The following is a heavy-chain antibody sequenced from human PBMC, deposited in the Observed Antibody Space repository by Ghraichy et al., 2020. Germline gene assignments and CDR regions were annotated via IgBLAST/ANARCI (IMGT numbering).Heavy chain of an antibody. Sequence: SETLSLTCTVSGGSISSYYWSWIRQPPGKGLEWIGYIYYSGSTNYNPSLESRVTISVDTSKNQVSLKLSSVTAADTAVYYCAGLSGYNTGRKEFDYWGQGTLVTVSS. V-gene: IGHV4-59*08. D-gene: IGHD5-12*01. CDR2: IYYSGST. CDR3: AGLSGYNTGRKEFDY. CDR1: GGSISSYY. J-gene: IGHJ4*02.